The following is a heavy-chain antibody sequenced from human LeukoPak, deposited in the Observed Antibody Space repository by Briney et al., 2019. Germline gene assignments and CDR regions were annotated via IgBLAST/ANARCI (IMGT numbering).Heavy chain of an antibody. CDR1: GFTFSNYG. J-gene: IGHJ5*02. D-gene: IGHD5-12*01. CDR2: IWYDGSNK. Sequence: GGSLRLSCVASGFTFSNYGMHWVRQAPGKGLEWVAVIWYDGSNKYYIESVEGRFTISRDNPMNTVYLQMDSLRAEDTAVYYCARDFGDTGYDRGWFVPWGQGTLVTVSS. V-gene: IGHV3-33*01. CDR3: ARDFGDTGYDRGWFVP.